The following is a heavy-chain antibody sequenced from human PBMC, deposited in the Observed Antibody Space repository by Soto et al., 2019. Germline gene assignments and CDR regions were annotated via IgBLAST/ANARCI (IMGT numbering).Heavy chain of an antibody. CDR3: ARDLMVRGAIPYFDY. CDR2: ISSSSSYI. J-gene: IGHJ4*02. Sequence: GGSLRLSCAASGFTFSSYSMNWVRQAPGKGLEWVSSISSSSSYIYYADSVKGRFTISRDNAKNSLYLQMNSLRAEDTAVYYCARDLMVRGAIPYFDYWGQGTLVTVSS. CDR1: GFTFSSYS. V-gene: IGHV3-21*01. D-gene: IGHD3-10*01.